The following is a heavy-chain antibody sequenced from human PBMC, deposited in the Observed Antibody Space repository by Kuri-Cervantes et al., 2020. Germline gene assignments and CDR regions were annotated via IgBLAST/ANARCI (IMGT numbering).Heavy chain of an antibody. D-gene: IGHD3-10*01. CDR3: ARDLMRFGELLYDNWFDP. CDR2: IWYDGSNK. Sequence: GGSLRLSCAASGFTFSSYGMHWVRQAPGKGLEWVAVIWYDGSNKYYADSVKGRFTIPRDNSKNTLYLQMNSLRAEDTVVYYCARDLMRFGELLYDNWFDPWGQGTLVTVSS. J-gene: IGHJ5*02. CDR1: GFTFSSYG. V-gene: IGHV3-33*01.